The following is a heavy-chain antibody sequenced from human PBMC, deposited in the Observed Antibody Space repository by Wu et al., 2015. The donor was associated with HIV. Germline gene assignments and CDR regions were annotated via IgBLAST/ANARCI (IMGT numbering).Heavy chain of an antibody. V-gene: IGHV1-18*01. CDR2: INPDNGKT. CDR3: ARDRHYYDSSGYWSFDY. D-gene: IGHD3-22*01. J-gene: IGHJ4*02. CDR1: NYRFTNFG. Sequence: QVQLVQSGAEVKKPGASVKVSCRTSNYRFTNFGLSWVRQVPGQGLEWMGWINPDNGKTNSAQKFQDRITMTTDTSTSTGYMKLRSLRSDDTAIYYCARDRHYYDSSGYWSFDYWGQGTLVTVSS.